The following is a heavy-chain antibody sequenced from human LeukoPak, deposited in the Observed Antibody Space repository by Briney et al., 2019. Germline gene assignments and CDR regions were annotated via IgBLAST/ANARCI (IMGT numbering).Heavy chain of an antibody. CDR1: GFTFSSYW. CDR3: SRSAYYDGSGNYYDY. J-gene: IGHJ4*02. D-gene: IGHD3-22*01. CDR2: ISDGGSTT. V-gene: IGHV3-74*01. Sequence: GGSLRLSCAASGFTFSSYWMHWVRQAPRKGLVWVSRISDGGSTTTYADSVKGRFTITRDNAKNTLYLQMNGLRAEDTAVYYCSRSAYYDGSGNYYDYWGQGTLSPSPQ.